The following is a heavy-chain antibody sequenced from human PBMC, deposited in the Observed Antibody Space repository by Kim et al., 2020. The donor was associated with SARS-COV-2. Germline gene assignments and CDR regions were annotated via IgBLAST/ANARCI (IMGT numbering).Heavy chain of an antibody. CDR3: AREDITMVRGVIISPPYYYYGMDV. D-gene: IGHD3-10*01. Sequence: ASVKVSCKASGYTFTSYGISWVRQAPGQGLEWMGWISAYNGNTNYAQKLQGRVTMTTDTSTSTAYMELRSLRSDDTAVYYCAREDITMVRGVIISPPYYYYGMDVWGQGTTVTVSS. J-gene: IGHJ6*02. V-gene: IGHV1-18*04. CDR2: ISAYNGNT. CDR1: GYTFTSYG.